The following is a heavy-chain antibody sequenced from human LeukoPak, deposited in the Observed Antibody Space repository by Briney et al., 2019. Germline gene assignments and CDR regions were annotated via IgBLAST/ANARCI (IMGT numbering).Heavy chain of an antibody. CDR3: ARVKGIYSLWDDAFDI. D-gene: IGHD5-18*01. CDR2: MYYSGIT. CDR1: GGSIRSRGYY. J-gene: IGHJ3*02. V-gene: IGHV4-61*03. Sequence: PSETLSLTCSVSGGSIRSRGYYWGWIRQPPGQGLEWIAYMYYSGITDYNPSLKSRVTMSIDTSKNHFSLNLTSVTAADTAVYYCARVKGIYSLWDDAFDIWGHGTMVTVSS.